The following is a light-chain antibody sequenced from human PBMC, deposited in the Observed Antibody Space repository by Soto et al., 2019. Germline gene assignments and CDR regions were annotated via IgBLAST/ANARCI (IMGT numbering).Light chain of an antibody. CDR1: ESVSSN. Sequence: EIVMTQSPATLSVSPGERATLSCRASESVSSNLAWYQQKPGQAPRLLIYGASSRATGIPDRFSGSGSGTDFTLTISRLEPEDFAVYYCQQYGSSPRTFGQGTTVDI. CDR3: QQYGSSPRT. V-gene: IGKV3-20*01. CDR2: GAS. J-gene: IGKJ1*01.